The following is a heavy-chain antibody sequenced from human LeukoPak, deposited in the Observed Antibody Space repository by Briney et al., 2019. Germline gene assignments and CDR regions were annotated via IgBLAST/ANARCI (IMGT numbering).Heavy chain of an antibody. D-gene: IGHD3-22*01. J-gene: IGHJ4*02. Sequence: GGSLRLSCAASGFIFSSYSMHWVRQAPGNGLEPLSAISPDASRTYYADSVRGRFTISRDNSKNTLYLQMGSLRPEDMAVYYCAREDRGDYSYWGQGTLVTVSS. V-gene: IGHV3-64*02. CDR2: ISPDASRT. CDR3: AREDRGDYSY. CDR1: GFIFSSYS.